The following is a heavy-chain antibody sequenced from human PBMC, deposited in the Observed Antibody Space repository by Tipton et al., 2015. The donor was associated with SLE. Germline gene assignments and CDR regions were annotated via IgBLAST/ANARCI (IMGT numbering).Heavy chain of an antibody. J-gene: IGHJ4*02. D-gene: IGHD1-20*01. CDR3: AKDRPDNWNDALFDY. CDR2: IRRSGANT. CDR1: GFTFSSYA. Sequence: SLRLSCEASGFTFSSYAMSWVRQAPGKGLDWISTIRRSGANTYYADSVKGRFTVPRDDSRNKLYLQMNSLRAEDTAVYFCAKDRPDNWNDALFDYWGQGILVTVSS. V-gene: IGHV3-23*01.